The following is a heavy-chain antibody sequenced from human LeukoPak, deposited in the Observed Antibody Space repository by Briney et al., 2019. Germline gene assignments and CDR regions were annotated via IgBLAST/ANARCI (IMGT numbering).Heavy chain of an antibody. CDR2: IYYSGNT. D-gene: IGHD1-14*01. V-gene: IGHV4-59*05. Sequence: PSETLSLTCTVSGGSISSYYWSWIRQPPGKGLEWIGSIYYSGNTYYNASLKSRVTISGDTSKNQFSLKLISVTAADTAVYYCATPGLARAYWGQGTLVTVSS. CDR3: ATPGLARAY. CDR1: GGSISSYY. J-gene: IGHJ4*02.